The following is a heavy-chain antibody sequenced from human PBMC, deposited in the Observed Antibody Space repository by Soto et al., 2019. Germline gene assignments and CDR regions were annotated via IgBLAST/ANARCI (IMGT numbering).Heavy chain of an antibody. D-gene: IGHD2-15*01. J-gene: IGHJ5*02. V-gene: IGHV3-23*01. CDR1: GFTFSNYA. Sequence: GSLRLSCAASGFTFSNYAMSWVRQAPGKGLEWVSAISGSGGTTYYADSVQGRFTISRDNSKNTLYLQMNSLRSEDTAVYYCARSYCSGGSCYLLREYNWFDPWGQGTLVTVSS. CDR3: ARSYCSGGSCYLLREYNWFDP. CDR2: ISGSGGTT.